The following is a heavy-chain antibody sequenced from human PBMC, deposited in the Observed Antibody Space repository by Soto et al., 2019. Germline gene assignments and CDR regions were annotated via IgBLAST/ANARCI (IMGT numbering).Heavy chain of an antibody. CDR1: GGSISSGDYY. J-gene: IGHJ6*02. D-gene: IGHD3-22*01. CDR3: ARDYYDPPGYYGMDV. CDR2: IYYSGST. Sequence: SETLSLTCTVSGGSISSGDYYWSWIRQPPGKGLEWIGYIYYSGSTYYNPSLKSRVTISVDTSKNQFSLKLSSVTAADTAVYYCARDYYDPPGYYGMDVWGQGTTVTVSS. V-gene: IGHV4-30-4*01.